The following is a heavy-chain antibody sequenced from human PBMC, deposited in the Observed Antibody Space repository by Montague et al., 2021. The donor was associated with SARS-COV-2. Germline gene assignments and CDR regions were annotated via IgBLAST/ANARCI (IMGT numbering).Heavy chain of an antibody. V-gene: IGHV4/OR15-8*01. D-gene: IGHD1-26*01. CDR2: ISHTGSN. CDR3: ARKGSGRSDLAD. J-gene: IGHJ4*02. Sequence: SETLSLTCVGSGEGISTGNWGPSGRAPPGKPLARVGGISHTGSNKSKPSLKRRVSMSVDKSWNQFSLRLTSVTAADTAIYYCARKGSGRSDLADWGQGTLVTVSS. CDR1: GEGISTGNW.